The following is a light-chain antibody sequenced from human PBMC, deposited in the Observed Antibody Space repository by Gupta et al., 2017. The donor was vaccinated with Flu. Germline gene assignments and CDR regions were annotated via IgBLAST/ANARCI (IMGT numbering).Light chain of an antibody. Sequence: DIVMTQSPDSLAVSLGGRATFNCRSSQSVLYSSNNKNYLAWYQQKPGQPPKLLIYWASTRESGVPDRFSGSGSGTDFTLTISSLQAEDVAVYYCQQYDDTQWTFGQGTKVEIK. CDR2: WAS. V-gene: IGKV4-1*01. J-gene: IGKJ1*01. CDR3: QQYDDTQWT. CDR1: QSVLYSSNNKNY.